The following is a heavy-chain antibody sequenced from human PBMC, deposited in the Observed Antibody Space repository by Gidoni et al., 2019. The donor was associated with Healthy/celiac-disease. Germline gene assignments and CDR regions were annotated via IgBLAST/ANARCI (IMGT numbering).Heavy chain of an antibody. V-gene: IGHV4-30-2*01. Sequence: QLQLQESGSGLVKPSQTLSLTCAVSGGSISSGGYSWSWLRQPPGKGLEWIGYIYHSGSTYYNPSLKSRVTISVDRSKNQFSLKLSSVTAADTAVYYCARVRADYYYYYGMDVWGQGTTVTVSS. J-gene: IGHJ6*02. CDR3: ARVRADYYYYYGMDV. CDR1: GGSISSGGYS. CDR2: IYHSGST.